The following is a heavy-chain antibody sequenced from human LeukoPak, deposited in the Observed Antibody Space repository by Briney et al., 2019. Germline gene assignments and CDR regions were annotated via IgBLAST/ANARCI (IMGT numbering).Heavy chain of an antibody. CDR3: ARDQSVRLLQTSSTYFKHVFAI. Sequence: GASVKVSCKTSGYTFTNYVISWVRQAPGLGLEWMGWISAYNGNTNYAQKVQGRVTMTTDTSTSTAYMELRSLRFDDPAVYYCARDQSVRLLQTSSTYFKHVFAIWGQGSMVTVSA. D-gene: IGHD6-13*01. CDR1: GYTFTNYV. V-gene: IGHV1-18*01. CDR2: ISAYNGNT. J-gene: IGHJ3*02.